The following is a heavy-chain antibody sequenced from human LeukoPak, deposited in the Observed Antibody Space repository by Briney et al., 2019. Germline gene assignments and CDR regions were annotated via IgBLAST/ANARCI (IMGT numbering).Heavy chain of an antibody. CDR1: GFSLSTYS. CDR3: ARSPYGGNSNDY. Sequence: GGSLRLSCATSGFSLSTYSMSWVRQAPGKGLEWISYISSSSTGTMYYADSVKGRFTISRDTAKNSLYLQMNSLRAEDTAVYYCARSPYGGNSNDYWGQGTLVTVSS. D-gene: IGHD4-23*01. J-gene: IGHJ4*02. CDR2: ISSSSTGTM. V-gene: IGHV3-48*01.